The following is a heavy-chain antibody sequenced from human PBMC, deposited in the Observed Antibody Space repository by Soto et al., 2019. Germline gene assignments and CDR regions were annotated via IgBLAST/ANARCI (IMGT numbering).Heavy chain of an antibody. CDR1: GGTFSSYA. D-gene: IGHD6-13*01. V-gene: IGHV1-69*06. J-gene: IGHJ6*02. CDR3: ARKAAAGTGYYYYYGMDV. CDR2: IIPIFGTA. Sequence: QVQLVQSGAEVKKPGSSVKVSCKASGGTFSSYAISWVRQAPGQGLEWMGGIIPIFGTANYAQKFQGRVTITADKSTSTAYMELSSLRSEDTAVYYCARKAAAGTGYYYYYGMDVWGQGTTVTVSS.